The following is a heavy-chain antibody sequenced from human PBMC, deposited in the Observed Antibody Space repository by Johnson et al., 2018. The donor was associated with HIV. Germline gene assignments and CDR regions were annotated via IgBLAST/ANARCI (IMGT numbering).Heavy chain of an antibody. CDR3: ASLPGGMNNALDI. Sequence: VQLVESGGGVVRPGGSLTLSCAASGFSFSDYGMSWVRQAPGKGLEWVSVIYSGGSTYYADSVKGRFTISRDNSKNTLYLQMNSLRTEDTAVYYSASLPGGMNNALDIWGRGTMVIVST. V-gene: IGHV3-66*02. CDR2: IYSGGST. CDR1: GFSFSDYG. J-gene: IGHJ3*02. D-gene: IGHD1-14*01.